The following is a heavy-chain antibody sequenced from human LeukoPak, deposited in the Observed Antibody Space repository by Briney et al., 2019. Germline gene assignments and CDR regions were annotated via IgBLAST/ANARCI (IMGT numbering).Heavy chain of an antibody. CDR2: IYSGGST. D-gene: IGHD3-22*01. CDR1: GFTVSSNY. J-gene: IGHJ3*02. V-gene: IGHV3-53*04. Sequence: GGSLRLSCAASGFTVSSNYMSWVRQAPGKGLEWVSVIYSGGSTYYADSVKGRFTISRHNSKNTLYLQMNSLRAEDTAVYYCARDPGPGYYDSSVDAFDIWGQGTMVTVSS. CDR3: ARDPGPGYYDSSVDAFDI.